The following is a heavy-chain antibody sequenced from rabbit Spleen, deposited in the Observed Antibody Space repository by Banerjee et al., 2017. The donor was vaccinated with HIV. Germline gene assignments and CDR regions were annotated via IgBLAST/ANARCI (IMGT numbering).Heavy chain of an antibody. CDR3: ARDLDGVIGWNFGW. CDR1: GFTLSSSDY. V-gene: IGHV1S40*01. J-gene: IGHJ3*01. CDR2: IAGSTSGFT. D-gene: IGHD4-1*01. Sequence: QSLEESGGDLVKPGASLTLTCTASGFTLSSSDYMCWVRQAPGKGLEWISCIAGSTSGFTYSATWAKGRFTYSKTSSTTVTLQMTSLTAADTATYFCARDLDGVIGWNFGWWGQGTLVTVS.